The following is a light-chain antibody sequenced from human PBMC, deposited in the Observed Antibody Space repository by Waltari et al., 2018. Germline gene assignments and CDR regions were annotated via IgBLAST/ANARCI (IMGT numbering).Light chain of an antibody. CDR2: VVI. J-gene: IGLJ3*02. CDR3: YSYAGGTTHGV. V-gene: IGLV2-14*01. Sequence: QSALTQPASVSGSPGQSITISCTGTSSDVGAYNYVSWYQQHPGKAPKLIIYVVINRPSGVSHRFSGSKSGNTASLTISGLQAGDEADYYCYSYAGGTTHGVFGGGTKLTVL. CDR1: SSDVGAYNY.